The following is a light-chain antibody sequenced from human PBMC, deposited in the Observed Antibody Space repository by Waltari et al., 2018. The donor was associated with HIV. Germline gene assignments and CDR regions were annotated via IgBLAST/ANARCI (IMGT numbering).Light chain of an antibody. CDR3: CSYAVTYTYVL. V-gene: IGLV2-11*01. Sequence: QSALTQPRSVSGSPGQSVTISCTGTSSGVGGYDSFSWYLQHPGKVPKLIIYEVIKRPSGVPDRFSGSKSGNTASLTISGLQTEDEADFFCCSYAVTYTYVLFGGGTKLTVL. CDR1: SSGVGGYDS. CDR2: EVI. J-gene: IGLJ3*02.